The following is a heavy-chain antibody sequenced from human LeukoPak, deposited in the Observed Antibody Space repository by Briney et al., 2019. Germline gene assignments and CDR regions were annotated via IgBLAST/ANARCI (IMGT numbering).Heavy chain of an antibody. CDR1: GFTFSSYA. D-gene: IGHD3-22*01. V-gene: IGHV3-30-3*01. CDR2: ISYDGSNK. Sequence: GGSLRLSCAASGFTFSSYAMHWVRQAPGKGLEWAAVISYDGSNKYYADSVKGRFTISRDNSKNTLYLQMNSLRAEDTAVYYCAREGTYYYDSSGYYYFDYWGQGTLVTVSS. CDR3: AREGTYYYDSSGYYYFDY. J-gene: IGHJ4*02.